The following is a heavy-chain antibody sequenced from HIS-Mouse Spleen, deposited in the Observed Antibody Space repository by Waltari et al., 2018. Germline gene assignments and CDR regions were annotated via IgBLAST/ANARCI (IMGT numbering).Heavy chain of an antibody. D-gene: IGHD6-19*01. V-gene: IGHV1-2*02. Sequence: QVQLVQSGAEVKKPGASVKVSCKASGYTFTGYYMHWVRQAPGQWLEWMGGINPTRGGTNYAQKFQGRVTRTRDTSSSTAYMELSRLRSDDTAVYYCARGAHSPMQWLDYWGQGTLVTVSS. CDR3: ARGAHSPMQWLDY. J-gene: IGHJ4*02. CDR1: GYTFTGYY. CDR2: INPTRGGT.